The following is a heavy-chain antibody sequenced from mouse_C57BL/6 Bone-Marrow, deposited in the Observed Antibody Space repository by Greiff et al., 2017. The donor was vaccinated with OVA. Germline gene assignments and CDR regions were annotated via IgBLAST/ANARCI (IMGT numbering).Heavy chain of an antibody. V-gene: IGHV1-61*01. CDR3: AREYYGSSYRWFAY. D-gene: IGHD1-1*01. CDR2: IYPSDSET. J-gene: IGHJ3*01. CDR1: GYTFTSYW. Sequence: VQLQQPGAELVRPGSSVKLSCKASGYTFTSYWMDWVKQRPGQGLEWIGNIYPSDSETHYNQKFKDKATLTVDKSSSTAYMQLSSLTSEDSAVYYCAREYYGSSYRWFAYWGQGTLVTVSA.